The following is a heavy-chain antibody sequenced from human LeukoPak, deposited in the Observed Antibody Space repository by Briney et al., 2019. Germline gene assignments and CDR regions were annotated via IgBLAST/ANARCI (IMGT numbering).Heavy chain of an antibody. V-gene: IGHV3-30*04. J-gene: IGHJ4*02. CDR1: GFTFSNYA. CDR3: VTNFDPDVD. D-gene: IGHD3-9*01. CDR2: ISSDGSNK. Sequence: GRSLRLSCAASGFTFSNYAVHWVRQAPGKGLEWVAVISSDGSNKYYADSVKGRFTISRDNSKNTLYLRMNSLRAEDTAVYYCVTNFDPDVDWGQGTLVTVSS.